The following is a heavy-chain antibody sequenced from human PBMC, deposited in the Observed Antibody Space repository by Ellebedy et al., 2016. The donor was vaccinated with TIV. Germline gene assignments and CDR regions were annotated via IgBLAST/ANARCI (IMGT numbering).Heavy chain of an antibody. CDR1: GFTFRNYW. Sequence: GESPKISCVASGFTFRNYWMHWVRQVPGKGLVWVARIKSDGSDTSYADSVEGRFTISRDNAKNTLSLQMTGLRVEDTAVYYCVRGSILGTQDAFDSWGQGTRATVSS. D-gene: IGHD2-2*02. V-gene: IGHV3-74*01. CDR2: IKSDGSDT. J-gene: IGHJ5*01. CDR3: VRGSILGTQDAFDS.